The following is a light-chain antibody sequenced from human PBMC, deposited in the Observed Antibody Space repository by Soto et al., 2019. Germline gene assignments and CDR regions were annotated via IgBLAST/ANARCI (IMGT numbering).Light chain of an antibody. CDR1: QSVSSY. CDR3: QQYNNWLTWT. J-gene: IGKJ1*01. CDR2: DAS. V-gene: IGKV3-15*01. Sequence: EIVLTQSPATLSLSPGERATLSCRASQSVSSYLAWYQQNPGQAPRLLIYDASNRATGIPARFSGSGSGTEFTLTISSLQSEDFAVYYCQQYNNWLTWTFGQGTKVDI.